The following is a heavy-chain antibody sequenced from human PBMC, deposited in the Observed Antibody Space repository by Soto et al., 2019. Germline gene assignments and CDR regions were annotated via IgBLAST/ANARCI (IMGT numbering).Heavy chain of an antibody. D-gene: IGHD1-1*01. Sequence: SGPTLVNPTQTLTLTCTFSGFSLTTSGVGVGWLRQPPGKALEWLALIYWDDDKRYNPSLKSRLTITKDTSKNQVVLTVTNMDPLDTPNNYCTHRLGLYPWISASFDYWGQGTQVTVS. CDR3: THRLGLYPWISASFDY. J-gene: IGHJ4*02. CDR2: IYWDDDK. V-gene: IGHV2-5*02. CDR1: GFSLTTSGVG.